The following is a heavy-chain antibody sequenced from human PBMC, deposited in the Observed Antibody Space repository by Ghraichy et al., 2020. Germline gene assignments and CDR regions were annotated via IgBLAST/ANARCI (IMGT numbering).Heavy chain of an antibody. CDR1: GFTFNTFS. Sequence: LSLTCAASGFTFNTFSMSWVRQAPGKGLEWVSTISYTGESTYYTDSVKGRFTISRDNSKNTVSLQMNSLRAEDTAIYYCASSLFDYWGQGTLVTVSS. J-gene: IGHJ4*02. CDR2: ISYTGEST. V-gene: IGHV3-23*01. D-gene: IGHD2-2*01. CDR3: ASSLFDY.